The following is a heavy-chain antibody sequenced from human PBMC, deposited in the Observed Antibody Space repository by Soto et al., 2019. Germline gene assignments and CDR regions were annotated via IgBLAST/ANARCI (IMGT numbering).Heavy chain of an antibody. Sequence: ASVKVSCKASGGTFSSYTISWVRQAPGQGLEWMGRIIPILGIANYAQKFQGRVTITADKSTSTAYMELSSLRSEDTAVYYCASHRGDYDFWSGYWRSPGFSDYYYYYYMDVWGKGTTVTVSS. V-gene: IGHV1-69*02. CDR3: ASHRGDYDFWSGYWRSPGFSDYYYYYYMDV. CDR1: GGTFSSYT. D-gene: IGHD3-3*01. J-gene: IGHJ6*03. CDR2: IIPILGIA.